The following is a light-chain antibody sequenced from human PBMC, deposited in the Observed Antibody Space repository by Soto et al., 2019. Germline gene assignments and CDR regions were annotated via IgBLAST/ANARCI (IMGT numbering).Light chain of an antibody. J-gene: IGLJ2*01. CDR1: SSDVGGYNY. CDR2: DVN. CDR3: ISYAGSNKPA. V-gene: IGLV2-8*01. Sequence: QSVLTQPPSASGSSGQSVAISCSGTSSDVGGYNYVSWYQQHPGKAPKLMIYDVNKRPSGVPDRFSGSKSGNTASLTVSGLQAEDEADYYCISYAGSNKPAFGGGTKLTVL.